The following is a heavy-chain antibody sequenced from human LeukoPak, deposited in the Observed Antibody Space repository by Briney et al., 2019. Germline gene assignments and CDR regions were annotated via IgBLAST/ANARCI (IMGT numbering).Heavy chain of an antibody. D-gene: IGHD2-2*02. CDR1: GYTFTSYG. CDR3: ARDAPRYCSSTSCYRDY. CDR2: ISAYNGNT. V-gene: IGHV1-18*01. Sequence: ASVKVSCKASGYTFTSYGISWVRQAPGQGPEWMGWISAYNGNTNYAQKLQGRVTMTTDTSTSTAYMELRSLRSDDTAVYYCARDAPRYCSSTSCYRDYWGQGTLVTVSS. J-gene: IGHJ4*02.